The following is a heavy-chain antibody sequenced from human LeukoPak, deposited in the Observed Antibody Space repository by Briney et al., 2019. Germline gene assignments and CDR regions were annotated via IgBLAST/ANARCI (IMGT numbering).Heavy chain of an antibody. J-gene: IGHJ4*02. V-gene: IGHV3-48*04. CDR2: VSSSSRTI. CDR3: ARDLGLYDYGGNIGF. D-gene: IGHD4-23*01. Sequence: GGSLRLSCTASGFIFNTYSMNWVRQAPGRGLEWVSYVSSSSRTIYYADSVKGRFTISRDNAKNSLYLQMNSLRAEDTAVYYCARDLGLYDYGGNIGFWGQGTLVTVSS. CDR1: GFIFNTYS.